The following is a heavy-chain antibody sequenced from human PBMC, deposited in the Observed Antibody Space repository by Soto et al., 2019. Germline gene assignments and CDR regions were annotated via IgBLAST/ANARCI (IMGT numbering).Heavy chain of an antibody. J-gene: IGHJ1*01. V-gene: IGHV3-7*05. CDR1: GFTFSNHW. CDR3: ARDGATGTVAEYFQL. D-gene: IGHD6-13*01. CDR2: IKEDGTDE. Sequence: EVQLVESGGGLVQPGGSLRLSCAASGFTFSNHWMSWVRQVLGKGLEWVANIKEDGTDEYYVGSVEGRFTIPRDNAKNSLYLEMSSLRAEDTAVYYCARDGATGTVAEYFQLWGQGTLVTVSS.